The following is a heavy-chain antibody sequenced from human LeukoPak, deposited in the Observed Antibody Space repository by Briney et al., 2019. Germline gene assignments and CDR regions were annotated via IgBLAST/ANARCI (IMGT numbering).Heavy chain of an antibody. CDR1: GFTFSNFG. Sequence: GGSLRLSCVASGFTFSNFGVHWVRQAPGKGLEWVAVISYNGHYEYYGESVKGRFTISRDNSKNTVSLQMDNLRIEDTAVYYCAKDRGATHWGQGTLVTVSS. V-gene: IGHV3-30*18. CDR3: AKDRGATH. CDR2: ISYNGHYE. J-gene: IGHJ4*02. D-gene: IGHD2-15*01.